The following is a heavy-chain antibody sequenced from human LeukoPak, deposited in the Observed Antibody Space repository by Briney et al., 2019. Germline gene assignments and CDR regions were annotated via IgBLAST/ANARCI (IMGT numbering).Heavy chain of an antibody. CDR3: ARRQDDSPLGY. V-gene: IGHV3-53*01. Sequence: GGSLRLSCAASGFSVSTNYMSWVRQAPGKGLEWVSVIYSSGSTDYADSVKGRFTISRDTSENTVYLQMNSLRADDTAVYYCARRQDDSPLGYWGQGTLVTVSS. D-gene: IGHD3-9*01. CDR2: IYSSGST. CDR1: GFSVSTNY. J-gene: IGHJ4*02.